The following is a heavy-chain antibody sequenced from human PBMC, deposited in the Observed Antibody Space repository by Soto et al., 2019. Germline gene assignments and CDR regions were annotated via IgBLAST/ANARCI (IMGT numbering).Heavy chain of an antibody. D-gene: IGHD2-2*01. CDR2: IKSKTDGGTT. CDR1: GFTFSNDW. Sequence: EVQLVESGGGLVKPGGSLRLSCAASGFTFSNDWMNWVRQAPGKGLEWVGRIKSKTDGGTTDYAAPVKGRFTISRDDSKNTLYLQMNSLKTEDTAVYYCTTDLSVVVPAALYYYYGMDVWGQGTTVTVSS. J-gene: IGHJ6*02. V-gene: IGHV3-15*07. CDR3: TTDLSVVVPAALYYYYGMDV.